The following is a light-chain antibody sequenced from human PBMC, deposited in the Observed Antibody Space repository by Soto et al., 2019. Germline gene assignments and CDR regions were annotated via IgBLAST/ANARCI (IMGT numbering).Light chain of an antibody. CDR3: MQALQTPST. CDR2: LGS. V-gene: IGKV2-28*01. CDR1: QSLLHSNGYNY. J-gene: IGKJ1*01. Sequence: DIVMPQSPLSLPVTPGEPASISCRSSQSLLHSNGYNYLHWYLQKPGQSPQLLIYLGSNRASGVPDRFSGSGSGTDFTLKISRVEAEDVGVYYCMQALQTPSTFGQGTKVEIK.